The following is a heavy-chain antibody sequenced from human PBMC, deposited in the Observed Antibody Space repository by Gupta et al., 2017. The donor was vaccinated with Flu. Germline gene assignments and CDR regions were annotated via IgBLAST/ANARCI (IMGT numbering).Heavy chain of an antibody. J-gene: IGHJ4*02. Sequence: QVQLVQSGAEVKKPGSSVKVSCKASGGTFRTYAMNWVQQAPGQGLEWMGGIIPIWGTKNYAHKFEGRVTITADESTSTAYMDLRRLTFEDTGGYYCASLTIESGGEPHWGQGTLVTVSS. CDR1: GGTFRTYA. V-gene: IGHV1-69*01. CDR2: IIPIWGTK. CDR3: ASLTIESGGEPH. D-gene: IGHD2-21*01.